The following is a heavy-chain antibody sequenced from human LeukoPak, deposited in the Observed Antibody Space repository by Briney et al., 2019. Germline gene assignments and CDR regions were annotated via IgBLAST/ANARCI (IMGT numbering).Heavy chain of an antibody. V-gene: IGHV4-39*01. D-gene: IGHD5-18*01. CDR1: GGSISSSSAY. CDR2: IYYSKNT. CDR3: VSPRGFSYGYFDY. Sequence: SETLSLTCTVSGGSISSSSAYWGWIRPPTGKGLEWIGSIYYSKNTYYNPSLKSRVTISADTSKNQFSLTLGSVSATDTAVYYCVSPRGFSYGYFDYWGQGTLVTVSS. J-gene: IGHJ4*02.